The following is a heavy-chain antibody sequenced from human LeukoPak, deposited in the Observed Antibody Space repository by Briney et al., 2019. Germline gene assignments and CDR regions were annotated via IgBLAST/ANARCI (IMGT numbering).Heavy chain of an antibody. CDR3: ARDLGDYVGYDAFDI. D-gene: IGHD4-17*01. CDR1: GFIFISYE. CDR2: ISSSGSPI. Sequence: GSLRLSCAASGFIFISYEMNWVRQAPGKGLEWVSYISSSGSPIYYADSVKGRFTISRDNAKNSLYLQMNSLRAEDTAVYYCARDLGDYVGYDAFDIWGQGTMVTVSS. V-gene: IGHV3-48*03. J-gene: IGHJ3*02.